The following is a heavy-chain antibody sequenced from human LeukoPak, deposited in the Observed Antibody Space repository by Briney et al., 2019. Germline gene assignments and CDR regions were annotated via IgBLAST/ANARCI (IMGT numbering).Heavy chain of an antibody. V-gene: IGHV4-59*01. J-gene: IGHJ4*02. Sequence: SETLSLTCTVSGGSISSYYWSWIRQPPRKGLEWIGYIYYSGSTNYNPSLKSRVTISVDTSKNQFSLKLSSVTAADTAVYYCARDDGYCSGGSCLPFDYWGQGTLVTVSS. CDR1: GGSISSYY. D-gene: IGHD2-15*01. CDR3: ARDDGYCSGGSCLPFDY. CDR2: IYYSGST.